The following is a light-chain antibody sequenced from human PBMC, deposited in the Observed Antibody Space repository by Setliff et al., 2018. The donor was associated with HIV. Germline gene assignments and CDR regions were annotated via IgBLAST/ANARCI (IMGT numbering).Light chain of an antibody. CDR3: TSYTINTLYA. Sequence: QSALTQPASVSGSPGQAITISCTGTSDDIGRYYYVSWYQQLPGKAPTLIMYDVSHRPSGVSTRFSGSKSGDTASLTISGLQAEDEAHYYCTSYTINTLYAFGSGTKVTVL. CDR2: DVS. CDR1: SDDIGRYYY. J-gene: IGLJ1*01. V-gene: IGLV2-14*03.